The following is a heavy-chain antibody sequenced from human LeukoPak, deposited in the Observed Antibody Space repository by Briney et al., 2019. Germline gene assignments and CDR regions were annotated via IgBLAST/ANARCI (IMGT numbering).Heavy chain of an antibody. V-gene: IGHV3-30*03. CDR1: GFTFSSYG. CDR3: ARSVGATPLYYYYYYMDV. Sequence: GGSLRLSCAASGFTFSSYGMHWVRQAPGKGLEWVAVISYDGSNKYYADSVKGRFTISRDNAKNSLYLQMNSLRAEDTAVYYCARSVGATPLYYYYYYMDVWGKGTTVTVSS. D-gene: IGHD1-26*01. J-gene: IGHJ6*03. CDR2: ISYDGSNK.